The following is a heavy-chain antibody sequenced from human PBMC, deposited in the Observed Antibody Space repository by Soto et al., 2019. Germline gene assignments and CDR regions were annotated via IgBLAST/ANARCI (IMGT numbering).Heavy chain of an antibody. J-gene: IGHJ1*01. CDR3: ARTLYDSSGYNHFQH. Sequence: QVQLVESGGGVVQPGRSLRLSCAASGFTFSSYGMHWVRQAPGKGLEWVAVIWYDGSNKYYAESVKGRFTISRDNSKNTLYLRMNSLRAEDTAVYYCARTLYDSSGYNHFQHLGQGSMVRVSS. V-gene: IGHV3-33*01. CDR2: IWYDGSNK. D-gene: IGHD3-22*01. CDR1: GFTFSSYG.